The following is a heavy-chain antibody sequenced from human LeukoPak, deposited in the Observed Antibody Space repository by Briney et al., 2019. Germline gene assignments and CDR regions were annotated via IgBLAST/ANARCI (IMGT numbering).Heavy chain of an antibody. CDR1: GYTFTSYD. D-gene: IGHD6-13*01. CDR3: ARGLGSAAGDNWFDP. V-gene: IGHV1-8*01. Sequence: ASVKVSCKDSGYTFTSYDINWVRQATGQGLEWMGRMNPNSGNTGYAQKFQGRVTMTRNTSISTAYMELSSLRSEDTAVYYCARGLGSAAGDNWFDPWGQGTLVTVSS. CDR2: MNPNSGNT. J-gene: IGHJ5*02.